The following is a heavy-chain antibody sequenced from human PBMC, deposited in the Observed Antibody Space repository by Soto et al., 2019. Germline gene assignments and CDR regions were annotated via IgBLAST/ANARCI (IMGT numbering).Heavy chain of an antibody. CDR3: ARVEDYDFWLVQDGHFDY. J-gene: IGHJ4*02. Sequence: QPGGSLRLSCAASGFTFSSYWMSWVRQAPGKGLEWVANIKQDGSEKYYVDSVKGRFTISRDNAKNSLYLQMNSLRAEDTAVYYCARVEDYDFWLVQDGHFDYWGQGTLVTVSS. CDR1: GFTFSSYW. CDR2: IKQDGSEK. V-gene: IGHV3-7*01. D-gene: IGHD3-3*01.